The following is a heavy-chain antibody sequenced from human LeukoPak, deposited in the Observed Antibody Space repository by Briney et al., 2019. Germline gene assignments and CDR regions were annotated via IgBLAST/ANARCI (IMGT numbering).Heavy chain of an antibody. CDR1: GSTFSSYE. Sequence: GGSLRLSCAASGSTFSSYEMNWVRQAPGKGLEWVPYISTTGSSMYYADSVKGRFTISRDNVKNLLYLQMNSLRAEDTAVYYCARVQRGIAVALDYWGQGTLATVSS. V-gene: IGHV3-48*03. D-gene: IGHD6-19*01. J-gene: IGHJ4*02. CDR2: ISTTGSSM. CDR3: ARVQRGIAVALDY.